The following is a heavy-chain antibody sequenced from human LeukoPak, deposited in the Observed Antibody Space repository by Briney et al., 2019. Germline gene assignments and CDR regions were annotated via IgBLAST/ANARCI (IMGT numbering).Heavy chain of an antibody. J-gene: IGHJ4*02. CDR3: ARVSWGAHFDY. D-gene: IGHD1-26*01. Sequence: PGGSLRLSCAASGFTVSSNYMSWVRQAPGKGLVWVSRINSDGSSTSYADSVKGRFTISRDNAKNTLYLQMNSLRAEGTAVYYCARVSWGAHFDYWGQGTLVTVSS. CDR2: INSDGSST. V-gene: IGHV3-74*01. CDR1: GFTVSSNY.